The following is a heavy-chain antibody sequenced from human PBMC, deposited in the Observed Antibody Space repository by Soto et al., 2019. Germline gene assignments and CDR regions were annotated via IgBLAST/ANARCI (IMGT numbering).Heavy chain of an antibody. V-gene: IGHV5-51*01. J-gene: IGHJ5*02. CDR2: IYPGDSDT. CDR1: GYSFTSYW. Sequence: GESLKISCKGSGYSFTSYWIGWVRQMPGKGLEWMGIIYPGDSDTRYSPSFQGQVTISADKSISTAYLQWSSLKASYTAMYYCARVRCSGGSCSGHTAMFDPWGQGTLVTVSS. CDR3: ARVRCSGGSCSGHTAMFDP. D-gene: IGHD2-15*01.